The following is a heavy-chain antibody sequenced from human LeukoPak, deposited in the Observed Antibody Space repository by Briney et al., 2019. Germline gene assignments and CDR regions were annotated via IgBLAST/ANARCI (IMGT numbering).Heavy chain of an antibody. CDR2: ISGSGGST. CDR1: GSTFSSYA. CDR3: AKGVPAYCSSTSCYVTAPIFDY. D-gene: IGHD2-2*01. V-gene: IGHV3-23*01. J-gene: IGHJ4*02. Sequence: PGGSLRLSCAASGSTFSSYAMSWVRQAPGKGLEWVSAISGSGGSTYYADSVKGRFTIPRDNSKNTLYLQMNSLRAEDTAVYYCAKGVPAYCSSTSCYVTAPIFDYWGQGTLVTVSS.